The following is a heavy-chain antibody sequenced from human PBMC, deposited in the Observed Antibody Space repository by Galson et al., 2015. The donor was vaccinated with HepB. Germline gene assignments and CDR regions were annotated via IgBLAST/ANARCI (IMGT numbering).Heavy chain of an antibody. V-gene: IGHV3-21*05. Sequence: SLRLSCAASGFTFSSYSMNWVRQAPGKGLEWVSYISSSSSYIYYADSVKGRFTISRDNAKNSLYLQMNSLRAEDTAVYYCARDGGQLVSLYYYYYYMDVWGKGTTVTVSS. D-gene: IGHD6-13*01. CDR2: ISSSSSYI. CDR1: GFTFSSYS. J-gene: IGHJ6*03. CDR3: ARDGGQLVSLYYYYYYMDV.